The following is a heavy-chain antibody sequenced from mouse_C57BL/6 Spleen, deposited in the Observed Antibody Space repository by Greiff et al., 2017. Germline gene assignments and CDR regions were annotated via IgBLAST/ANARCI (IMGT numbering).Heavy chain of an antibody. D-gene: IGHD1-1*01. CDR3: ARSYYYGSSHAMDY. V-gene: IGHV1-52*01. Sequence: QVQLQQPGAELVRPGSSVKLSCKASGYTFTSYWMHWVKQRPIQGLEWIGNIDPSDSETHYNQKFKDKAKFTVDKSSSTAYMQLSSLTSEDSAVYYCARSYYYGSSHAMDYWGQGTSVTVSS. CDR2: IDPSDSET. CDR1: GYTFTSYW. J-gene: IGHJ4*01.